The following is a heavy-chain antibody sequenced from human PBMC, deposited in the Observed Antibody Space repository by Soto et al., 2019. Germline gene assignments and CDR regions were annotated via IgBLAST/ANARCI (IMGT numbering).Heavy chain of an antibody. D-gene: IGHD1-1*01. Sequence: ETLSLTCNASGGSITSSGSAWGWIRQSPGKGLEWIGTIDYSGNIYYIPSLKSRITISVDTSKNQISLKLSSVTAADTAVYYCARHIHNQGFEYYFDSWGQGTLVTVSS. CDR3: ARHIHNQGFEYYFDS. J-gene: IGHJ4*02. V-gene: IGHV4-39*01. CDR1: GGSITSSGSA. CDR2: IDYSGNI.